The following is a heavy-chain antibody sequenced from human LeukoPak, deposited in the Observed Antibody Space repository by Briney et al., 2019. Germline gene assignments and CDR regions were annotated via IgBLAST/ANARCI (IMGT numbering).Heavy chain of an antibody. CDR1: GGSFSGYY. V-gene: IGHV4-34*01. J-gene: IGHJ6*02. CDR2: INHSGST. D-gene: IGHD3-10*01. Sequence: PSETLSLTCAVYGGSFSGYYWSWIRQPPGKGLEWIGEINHSGSTNYNPSLKSRVTISVDTSKNQFSPKLSSVTAADTAVYYCARGLYYYGSGSYYPLYYYYGMDVWGQGTTVTVSS. CDR3: ARGLYYYGSGSYYPLYYYYGMDV.